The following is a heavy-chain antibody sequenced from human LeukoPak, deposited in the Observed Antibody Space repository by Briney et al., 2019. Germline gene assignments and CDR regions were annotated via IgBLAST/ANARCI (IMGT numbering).Heavy chain of an antibody. CDR2: INPSGGST. CDR3: ARDRDGDSNPDWFDP. V-gene: IGHV1-46*01. CDR1: GYTFTSYY. Sequence: ASVKVSCKASGYTFTSYYMHWVRQAPGQGLEWMGIINPSGGSTSYAQKFQGRVTMTRDMSTSTVYMELSSLRSGDTAVYYCARDRDGDSNPDWFDPWGQGTLVTVSS. J-gene: IGHJ5*02. D-gene: IGHD3-22*01.